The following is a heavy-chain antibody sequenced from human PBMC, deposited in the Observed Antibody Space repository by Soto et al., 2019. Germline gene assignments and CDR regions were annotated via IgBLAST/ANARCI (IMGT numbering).Heavy chain of an antibody. CDR1: NYSISSAYY. J-gene: IGHJ4*02. CDR3: VSSMNWALWSVGPTKATRYFDN. V-gene: IGHV4-38-2*01. CDR2: IYHSGNT. D-gene: IGHD1-26*01. Sequence: SETLSLTCVVSNYSISSAYYWGWIRQPPGKGLEWIGSIYHSGNTYYTPSLRSRISIFLDKSKSQFSLRVTSVSASDTAVYYCVSSMNWALWSVGPTKATRYFDNWGQGTPVTVSS.